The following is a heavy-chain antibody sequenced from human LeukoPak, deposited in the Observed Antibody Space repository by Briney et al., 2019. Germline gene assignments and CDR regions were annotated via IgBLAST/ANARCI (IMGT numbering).Heavy chain of an antibody. J-gene: IGHJ4*02. Sequence: PGGSLRLSCAASGFTFSIYGMSWVRHAPGKGLEWVSAISGSGGGTYYAESVKGRFTVSRDNSKNTLFLQMNSLRAEDTAIYYCAKDLRWGLDYWGQGTLVTVSS. CDR3: AKDLRWGLDY. V-gene: IGHV3-23*01. D-gene: IGHD7-27*01. CDR2: ISGSGGGT. CDR1: GFTFSIYG.